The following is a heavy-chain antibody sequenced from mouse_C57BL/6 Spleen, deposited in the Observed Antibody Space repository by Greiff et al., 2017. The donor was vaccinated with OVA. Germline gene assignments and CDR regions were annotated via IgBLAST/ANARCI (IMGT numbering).Heavy chain of an antibody. CDR2: SRNKANDYTT. CDR3: ARGWWDAMDY. D-gene: IGHD1-1*02. CDR1: GFTFSDFY. Sequence: DVKLVESGGGLVQSGRSLRLSCATSGFTFSDFYMEWVRQAPGKGLEWIAASRNKANDYTTEYSASVKGRFIVSRDTSQSILYLQMNALRAEDTAIYYCARGWWDAMDYWGQGTSVTVSS. J-gene: IGHJ4*01. V-gene: IGHV7-1*01.